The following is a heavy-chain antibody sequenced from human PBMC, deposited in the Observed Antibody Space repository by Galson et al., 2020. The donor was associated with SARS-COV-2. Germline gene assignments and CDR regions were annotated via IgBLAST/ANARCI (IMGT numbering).Heavy chain of an antibody. CDR1: GGTFSSYA. V-gene: IGHV1-69*13. CDR3: ARDRGYCSSTSCSPGSNYYYHMDV. Sequence: SVKVSCKASGGTFSSYAISWVRQAPGQGLEWMGGIIPIFGTANYAQKFQGRVTITADESTSTAYMELSSLRSEDTAVYYCARDRGYCSSTSCSPGSNYYYHMDVWGKGTTVTVSS. J-gene: IGHJ6*03. CDR2: IIPIFGTA. D-gene: IGHD2-2*03.